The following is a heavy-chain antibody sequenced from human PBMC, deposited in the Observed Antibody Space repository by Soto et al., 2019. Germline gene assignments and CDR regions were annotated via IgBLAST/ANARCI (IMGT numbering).Heavy chain of an antibody. D-gene: IGHD1-26*01. CDR3: ARHPVSGSYAYYYGMDV. J-gene: IGHJ6*02. CDR1: GGTFSSYA. Sequence: QVQLVQSGAEVKKPVSSVKVSCKASGGTFSSYAISWVRQAPGQGLEWMGGIIPIFGTANYAQKFQGRVTITADESTSTAYMELSSLRSEDTAVYYCARHPVSGSYAYYYGMDVWGQGTTVTVSS. CDR2: IIPIFGTA. V-gene: IGHV1-69*12.